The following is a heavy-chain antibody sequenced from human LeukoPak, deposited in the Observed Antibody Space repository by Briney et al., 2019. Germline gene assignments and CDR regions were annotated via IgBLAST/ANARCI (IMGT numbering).Heavy chain of an antibody. D-gene: IGHD6-13*01. CDR1: GGSISSSSYY. Sequence: SETLSLTCTVSGGSISSSSYYWGWIRQPPGKGLEWIGSIYYSGSTYYNPSLKSRVTISVDTSKNQISLRLSSVTAADTAVYYCARQSVAAGTHWFDPWGQGTLVTVSS. CDR2: IYYSGST. CDR3: ARQSVAAGTHWFDP. J-gene: IGHJ5*02. V-gene: IGHV4-39*01.